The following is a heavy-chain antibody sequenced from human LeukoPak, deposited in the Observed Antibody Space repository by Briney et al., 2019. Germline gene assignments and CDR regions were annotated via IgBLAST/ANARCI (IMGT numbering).Heavy chain of an antibody. J-gene: IGHJ1*01. D-gene: IGHD3-9*01. CDR2: IYYSGST. CDR1: GGSISSYY. V-gene: IGHV4-59*01. CDR3: ARMYYDILTGPSAEYFQH. Sequence: SETLSLTCTVSGGSISSYYWSWIRQPPGKGLEWIGYIYYSGSTNYNPSLKSRVTISVDTSKNQFSLKLSSVTAADTAVYYCARMYYDILTGPSAEYFQHWGQGTLVTVSS.